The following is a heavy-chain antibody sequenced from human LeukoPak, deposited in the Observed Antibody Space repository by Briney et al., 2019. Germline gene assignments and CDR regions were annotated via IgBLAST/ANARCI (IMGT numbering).Heavy chain of an antibody. CDR3: ARVAGSHYMDV. CDR1: GYTLTSYG. CDR2: ISGNSVNT. J-gene: IGHJ6*03. Sequence: ASVKVSCKASGYTLTSYGHSWLRQAPGQALEGMGWISGNSVNTNPAQNLQGRVTMTKDTPTNTAYMELRSLRSDDTAVYFCARVAGSHYMDVWGTGTTVTVSS. V-gene: IGHV1-18*01. D-gene: IGHD2-15*01.